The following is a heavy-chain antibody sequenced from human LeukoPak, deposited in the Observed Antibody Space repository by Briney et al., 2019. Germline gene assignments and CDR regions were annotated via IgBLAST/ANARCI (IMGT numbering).Heavy chain of an antibody. D-gene: IGHD1-1*01. CDR3: ARDFQLERGFDY. J-gene: IGHJ4*02. V-gene: IGHV1-18*01. CDR1: GYSFTSNV. Sequence: ASVKVSCKASGYSFTSNVISWVRQAPGQGLEWMGWISAYNGNTNYAQKLQGRVTMTTDTSTSTAYMELRSLRSDDTAVYYCARDFQLERGFDYWGQGTLVTVSS. CDR2: ISAYNGNT.